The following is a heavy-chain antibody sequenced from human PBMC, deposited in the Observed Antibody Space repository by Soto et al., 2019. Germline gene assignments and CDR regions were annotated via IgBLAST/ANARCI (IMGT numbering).Heavy chain of an antibody. J-gene: IGHJ4*02. CDR2: ISYDGSNK. D-gene: IGHD3-9*01. V-gene: IGHV3-30*18. CDR3: AKQTIDRMTGYYTSYFDY. CDR1: GFTFSSYG. Sequence: GGSLRLSCAASGFTFSSYGMHWVRQAPGKGLEWVAVISYDGSNKYYADSVKGRFTISRDNSKNTLYLQMNSLRAEDTAVYYCAKQTIDRMTGYYTSYFDYWGQGTLVTVSS.